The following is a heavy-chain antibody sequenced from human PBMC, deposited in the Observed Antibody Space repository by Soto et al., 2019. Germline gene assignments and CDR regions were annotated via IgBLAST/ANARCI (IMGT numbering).Heavy chain of an antibody. J-gene: IGHJ6*02. Sequence: SVKVSCKASGGTFSSYAISWVRQAPGQGLEWMGGIIPIFGTANYAQKSQGRVTITADESTSTAYMELSSLRSEDTAVYYCATLDQYSYGSDHPGYYYYGMDVWGQGTTVTVSS. V-gene: IGHV1-69*13. CDR1: GGTFSSYA. CDR2: IIPIFGTA. CDR3: ATLDQYSYGSDHPGYYYYGMDV. D-gene: IGHD5-18*01.